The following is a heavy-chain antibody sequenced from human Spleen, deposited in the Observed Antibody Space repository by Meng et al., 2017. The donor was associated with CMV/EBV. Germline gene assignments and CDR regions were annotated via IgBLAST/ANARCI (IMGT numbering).Heavy chain of an antibody. V-gene: IGHV3-74*01. D-gene: IGHD1-26*01. Sequence: GESLKISCTASAFTFNTYWMHWVRQGPGKGLAWVSRINNDGTDTGYADSVKGRFTISRDNSKNTLYLQMNSLRVEDTAVYYCARDPFSGSPSFFDYWGQGTLVTVSS. CDR2: INNDGTDT. CDR3: ARDPFSGSPSFFDY. J-gene: IGHJ4*02. CDR1: AFTFNTYW.